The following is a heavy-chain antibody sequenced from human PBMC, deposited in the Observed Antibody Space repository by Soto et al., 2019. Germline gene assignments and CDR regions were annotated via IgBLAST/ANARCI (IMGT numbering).Heavy chain of an antibody. CDR1: GFTFSSFG. CDR3: ARDRELGRTSPYFDF. D-gene: IGHD3-10*01. Sequence: QVQLVESGGGVVQPGRSLRLSCAASGFTFSSFGVHWVRQAPGKGLEWVAVIWNDGNNRRYADSVRGRFTVSSDNSKNTVYLQMDSLRVEDTAMYYCARDRELGRTSPYFDFWGQGTLATVSS. V-gene: IGHV3-33*01. CDR2: IWNDGNNR. J-gene: IGHJ4*02.